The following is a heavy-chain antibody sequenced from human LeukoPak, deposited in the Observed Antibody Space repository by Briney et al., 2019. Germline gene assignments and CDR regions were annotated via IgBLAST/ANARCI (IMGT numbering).Heavy chain of an antibody. Sequence: SETLSLTCAVYGGSFSGYYWSWIRQPPGKGLEWIGEINHSGSTNYNPSLKSRVTISVDTSKNQFSLKLSSVTAADTAVYYCARVVATPGWFDPWGQGTLVTVSS. J-gene: IGHJ5*02. CDR2: INHSGST. V-gene: IGHV4-34*01. D-gene: IGHD5-12*01. CDR3: ARVVATPGWFDP. CDR1: GGSFSGYY.